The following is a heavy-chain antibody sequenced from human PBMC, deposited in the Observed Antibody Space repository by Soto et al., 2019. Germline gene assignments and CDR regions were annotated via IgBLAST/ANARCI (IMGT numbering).Heavy chain of an antibody. CDR3: AAGPVWYGMDV. CDR2: IVVGSGNT. J-gene: IGHJ6*02. D-gene: IGHD3-16*01. V-gene: IGHV1-58*01. Sequence: SVKVSCKASGFTFTISAVQWVRQARGQRLEWIGWIVVGSGNTNYAQKFQERVTITRDMSTSTAYMELSSLRSEDTAVYYCAAGPVWYGMDVWGQGTTVTVS. CDR1: GFTFTISA.